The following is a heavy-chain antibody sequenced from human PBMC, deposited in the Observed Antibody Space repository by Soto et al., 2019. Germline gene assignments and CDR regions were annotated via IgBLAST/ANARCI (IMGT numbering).Heavy chain of an antibody. CDR2: IYHSGST. CDR1: GGSISSGGYS. D-gene: IGHD2-2*01. V-gene: IGHV4-30-2*01. Sequence: PSETLSLTCAVSGGSISSGGYSWSWIRQPPGKGLEWIGYIYHSGSTYYNPSLKSRVTISVDRSRNQFSLKLSSVTAADTAVYYCARVPDRWGQGTLVTVSS. CDR3: ARVPDR. J-gene: IGHJ5*02.